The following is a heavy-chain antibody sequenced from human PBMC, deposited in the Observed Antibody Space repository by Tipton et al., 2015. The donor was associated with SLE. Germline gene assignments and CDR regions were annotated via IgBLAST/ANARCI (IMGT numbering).Heavy chain of an antibody. Sequence: SLRLSCAASGFTFSSYSMNWVRQAPGKGLEWVSYISSSGSTIYYADSVKGRFTISRDNAKNSLYLQMNSLRADDTAVYYCAREWGRTFDYWGQGTLVTVSS. V-gene: IGHV3-48*04. D-gene: IGHD7-27*01. CDR1: GFTFSSYS. CDR2: ISSSGSTI. J-gene: IGHJ4*02. CDR3: AREWGRTFDY.